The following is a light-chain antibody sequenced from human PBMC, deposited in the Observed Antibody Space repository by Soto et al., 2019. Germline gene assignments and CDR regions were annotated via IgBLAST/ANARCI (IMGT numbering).Light chain of an antibody. CDR3: SSYAGSNTYV. V-gene: IGLV2-8*01. Sequence: QCVLTQPPSASGSPGQSVTISCTGTSSDVGAYNYVSWYQQHPGKAPKLMIYEVSKRPSGVPDRFSGSKSGNTASLTVSGLQAEDETDYYCSSYAGSNTYVFGTGTKVTVL. J-gene: IGLJ1*01. CDR2: EVS. CDR1: SSDVGAYNY.